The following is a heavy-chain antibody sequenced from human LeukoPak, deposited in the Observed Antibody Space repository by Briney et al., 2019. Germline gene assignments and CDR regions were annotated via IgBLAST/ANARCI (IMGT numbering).Heavy chain of an antibody. V-gene: IGHV4-38-2*02. J-gene: IGHJ4*02. Sequence: SETLSLTCTVSGYSISSGYYWGWIRQPPGKGLEWIGSIYHSGSTYYNPSLKSRVTISVDTSKIQFSLKLSSVTAADTAVYYCARDPTLLRYFDWLPYYFDYWGQGTLVTVSS. D-gene: IGHD3-9*01. CDR2: IYHSGST. CDR1: GYSISSGYY. CDR3: ARDPTLLRYFDWLPYYFDY.